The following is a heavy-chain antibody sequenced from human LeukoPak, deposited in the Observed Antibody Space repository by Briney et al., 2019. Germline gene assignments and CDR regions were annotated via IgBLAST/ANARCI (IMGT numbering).Heavy chain of an antibody. V-gene: IGHV3-48*03. J-gene: IGHJ4*02. Sequence: PGGSLRLSCVASGLSFSRYEMHWVRQAPGKGLESVSYISGTGFTIEYTDSVEGRFTISRDNAKNSLYLQMNSLRAEDTAVYYCATAAAPMFWGQGTLVTVSS. D-gene: IGHD2-2*01. CDR2: ISGTGFTI. CDR1: GLSFSRYE. CDR3: ATAAAPMF.